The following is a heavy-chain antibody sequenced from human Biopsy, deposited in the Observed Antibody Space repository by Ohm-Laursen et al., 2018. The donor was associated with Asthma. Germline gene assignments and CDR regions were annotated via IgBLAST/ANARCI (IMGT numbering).Heavy chain of an antibody. D-gene: IGHD2-2*01. V-gene: IGHV1-69*13. CDR1: GGTFNTYV. CDR3: ARKAGSCISRTCYSLDF. CDR2: INSVFGTT. J-gene: IGHJ4*02. Sequence: AASVTVSCKPLGGTFNTYVIGWVRQAPGQGLEWMGGINSVFGTTTYPQKFQDRVTITADDSTSTVYMELSSLRSEDTAVYYCARKAGSCISRTCYSLDFWGQGTLVTVSS.